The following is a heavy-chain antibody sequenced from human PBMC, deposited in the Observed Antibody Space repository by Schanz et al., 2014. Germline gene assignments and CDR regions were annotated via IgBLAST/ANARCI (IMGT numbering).Heavy chain of an antibody. CDR2: ISGGGGSA. D-gene: IGHD4-17*01. V-gene: IGHV3-23*01. CDR3: VAAQSDYGEFELDY. J-gene: IGHJ4*02. CDR1: GFTFNNYD. Sequence: EVQLLESGGGLVQPGGSLRLSCAASGFTFNNYDMNWVRLVPGKGLECVSGISGGGGSAYYADSVKGRFIISRDNSKNTLFLQMDSLRGDDAALYYCVAAQSDYGEFELDYWGQGTLVSVSS.